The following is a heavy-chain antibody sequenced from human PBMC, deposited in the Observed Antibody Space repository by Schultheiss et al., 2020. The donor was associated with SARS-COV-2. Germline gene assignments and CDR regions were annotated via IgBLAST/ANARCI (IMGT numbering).Heavy chain of an antibody. CDR2: IYYTGST. D-gene: IGHD3-22*01. J-gene: IGHJ3*02. Sequence: SETLSLTCTVSGDSVNIYYWNWIRKPPGKGLEWIGYIYYTGSTNYNPSLKSRVTISVDTSKNQFSLKLSSVTAADTAVYYCTVGALDSSGYFGDAFDIWGQGTMVTVSS. CDR1: GDSVNIYY. CDR3: TVGALDSSGYFGDAFDI. V-gene: IGHV4-59*02.